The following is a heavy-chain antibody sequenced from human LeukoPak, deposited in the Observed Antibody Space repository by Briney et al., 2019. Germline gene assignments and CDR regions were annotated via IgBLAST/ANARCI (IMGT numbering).Heavy chain of an antibody. V-gene: IGHV3-30*18. CDR2: ISYDRSNT. CDR3: EKGSYYDSSHHTGSDAFDV. CDR1: GFTFSSYG. D-gene: IGHD3-22*01. J-gene: IGHJ3*01. Sequence: GRSLRLSCAASGFTFSSYGTRWVRQAPGKGLEWVAVISYDRSNTFYAYSVKGRFTISRDNSRTTLYLQLSTLRAEDTAVYSCEKGSYYDSSHHTGSDAFDVWGQGKLVTVSS.